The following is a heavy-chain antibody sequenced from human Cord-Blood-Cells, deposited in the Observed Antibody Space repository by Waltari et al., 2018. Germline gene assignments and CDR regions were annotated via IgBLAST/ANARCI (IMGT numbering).Heavy chain of an antibody. CDR2: FDPEDGET. D-gene: IGHD3-10*01. CDR3: MASYRGPYGSGSYSDY. Sequence: QVQLVQSGAEVTKPGASVKVSCKVSGYTLTELSMHWVRQVPGKGLEWMGGFDPEDGETIYAQKFQGRVTITEDTSTDTAYMELSSLRSEDTAVYYCMASYRGPYGSGSYSDYWGQGTLVTVSS. CDR1: GYTLTELS. V-gene: IGHV1-24*01. J-gene: IGHJ4*02.